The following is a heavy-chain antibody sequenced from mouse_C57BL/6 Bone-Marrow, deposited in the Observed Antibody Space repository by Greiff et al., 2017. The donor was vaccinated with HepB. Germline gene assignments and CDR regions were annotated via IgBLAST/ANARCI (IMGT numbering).Heavy chain of an antibody. J-gene: IGHJ1*03. CDR3: ARWDYYGSSYVGYWYFDV. V-gene: IGHV1-4*01. CDR2: INPSSGYT. CDR1: GYTFTSYT. Sequence: VKLQQSGAELARPGASVKMSCKASGYTFTSYTMHWVKQRPGQGLEWIGYINPSSGYTKYNQKFKDKATLTADKSSSTAYMQLNSLTSEDSAVYYCARWDYYGSSYVGYWYFDVWGTGTTVTVSS. D-gene: IGHD1-1*01.